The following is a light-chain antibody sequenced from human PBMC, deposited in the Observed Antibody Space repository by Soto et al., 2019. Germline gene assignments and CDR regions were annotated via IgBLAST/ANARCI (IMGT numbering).Light chain of an antibody. CDR2: EVS. J-gene: IGLJ3*02. CDR1: RSDVGAYNY. CDR3: SSYTSSSTWV. Sequence: QSALTQPASVSGSPGQSSTISCTGTRSDVGAYNYVSWDPPHPGKAPKLMIYEVSNRPSGVSDRFSGSRSGNTASLTISGLQAEDESDYYCSSYTSSSTWVFGGGTKLTVL. V-gene: IGLV2-14*01.